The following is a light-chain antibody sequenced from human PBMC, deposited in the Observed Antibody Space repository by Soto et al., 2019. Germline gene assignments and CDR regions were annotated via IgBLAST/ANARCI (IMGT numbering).Light chain of an antibody. V-gene: IGKV1-27*01. CDR3: QKYDSAPLT. J-gene: IGKJ4*01. CDR1: LGISNF. Sequence: DIQMTQSPSSLSASVGDRVTITCRASLGISNFLAWYQQKPGKGPKLLIYGASTLQSGVPSRFSGSGSGTDFTLTISSLQPEDVATYYCQKYDSAPLTFGGGTKVEIK. CDR2: GAS.